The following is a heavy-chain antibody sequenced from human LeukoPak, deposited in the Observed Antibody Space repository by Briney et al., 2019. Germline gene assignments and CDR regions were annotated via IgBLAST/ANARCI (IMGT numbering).Heavy chain of an antibody. CDR2: ISSSSSYI. Sequence: GGSLRLSCAASGFTFSSYSMNWVRQAPGKGLEWVSSISSSSSYIYYADSVKGRFTISRDNAENSLYLQMNSLRGEDTAVYYCARDKVVRGLVFGSGWFDPWGQGTLVIVSS. D-gene: IGHD3-10*01. J-gene: IGHJ5*02. CDR3: ARDKVVRGLVFGSGWFDP. CDR1: GFTFSSYS. V-gene: IGHV3-21*01.